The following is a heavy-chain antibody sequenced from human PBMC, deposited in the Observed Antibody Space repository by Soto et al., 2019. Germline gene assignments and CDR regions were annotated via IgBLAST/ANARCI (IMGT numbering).Heavy chain of an antibody. CDR2: ISGSGGST. CDR3: ARQASYWHGGGGWFDP. J-gene: IGHJ5*02. D-gene: IGHD2-8*02. V-gene: IGHV3-23*01. CDR1: GFTFSSYA. Sequence: GGSLRLSCAASGFTFSSYAMSWVRQAPGKGLEWVSAISGSGGSTYYADSVKGRFTISRENAKNSLYLQMNSLRAGDTAVYYCARQASYWHGGGGWFDPWGQGTLVTVSS.